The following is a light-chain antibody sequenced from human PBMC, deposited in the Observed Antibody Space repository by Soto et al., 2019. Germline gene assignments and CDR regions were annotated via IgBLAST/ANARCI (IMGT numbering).Light chain of an antibody. CDR2: GAS. V-gene: IGKV3-15*01. CDR3: QQYNNWLS. J-gene: IGKJ2*01. CDR1: QNVNNN. Sequence: EIVMTQSPATLSVSPGERATLSCRASQNVNNNLAWYQQKPGQAPRLLIYGASTRATGIPARVSGSGSGTEFTLTISSLQSEDFAVYYCQQYNNWLSFGQGTKLEIK.